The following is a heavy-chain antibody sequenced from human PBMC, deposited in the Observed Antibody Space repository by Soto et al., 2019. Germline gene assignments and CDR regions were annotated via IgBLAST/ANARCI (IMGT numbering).Heavy chain of an antibody. J-gene: IGHJ4*02. D-gene: IGHD3-16*01. CDR2: THLTSERYY. CDR3: VGGPPLTGSFFAS. V-gene: IGHV6-1*01. CDR1: GDSVSSNSAA. Sequence: PSQTLSLTCAISGDSVSSNSAAWNWIRQSPSRGLEWLGRTHLTSERYYDYAVSVKGRMIIGIDTSKNQFSLQLNSVTPEDTAIFFCVGGPPLTGSFFASGAQGPRAPVSS.